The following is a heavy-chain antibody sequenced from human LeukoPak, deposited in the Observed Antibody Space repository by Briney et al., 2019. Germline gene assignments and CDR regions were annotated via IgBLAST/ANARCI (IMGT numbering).Heavy chain of an antibody. CDR3: ARDRPFLDY. CDR1: GFTFSSYA. Sequence: GGSLRLSCAASGFTFSSYAMTWVRQAPGKGLEWVSTLSRSGGSTYYADSVKGRFTISRDNSKNSLYLQMNSLRAEDTAVYYCARDRPFLDYWGQGTLATVSS. CDR2: LSRSGGST. V-gene: IGHV3-23*01. J-gene: IGHJ4*02.